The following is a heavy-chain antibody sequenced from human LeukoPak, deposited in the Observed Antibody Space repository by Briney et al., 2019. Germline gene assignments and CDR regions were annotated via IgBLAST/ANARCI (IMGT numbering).Heavy chain of an antibody. Sequence: SETLSLTCTVSGGSISSYSWSWIRQPPGKGLEWIGYIYYSWSTNYNPSLKSRVTISVDTSKNQFSLKLSSVTAADTAVYYCARVAYCSSSSCYRALDSWGQGTLVTVSS. J-gene: IGHJ4*02. CDR2: IYYSWST. CDR3: ARVAYCSSSSCYRALDS. D-gene: IGHD2-2*02. CDR1: GGSISSYS. V-gene: IGHV4-59*01.